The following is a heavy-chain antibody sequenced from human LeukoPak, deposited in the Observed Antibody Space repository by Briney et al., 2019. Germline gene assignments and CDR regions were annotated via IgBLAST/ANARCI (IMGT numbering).Heavy chain of an antibody. Sequence: GSSVKVSCKASGYTFSGYYMHWLRQAPAQGLAWMGWINPNSGGTKYAQKLQGRVTMTRDTSISTAYMELSRLRSDDTAVYYCAREAETTLNGFDPWGQGTLVTVSS. V-gene: IGHV1-2*02. CDR1: GYTFSGYY. D-gene: IGHD1-1*01. J-gene: IGHJ5*02. CDR3: AREAETTLNGFDP. CDR2: INPNSGGT.